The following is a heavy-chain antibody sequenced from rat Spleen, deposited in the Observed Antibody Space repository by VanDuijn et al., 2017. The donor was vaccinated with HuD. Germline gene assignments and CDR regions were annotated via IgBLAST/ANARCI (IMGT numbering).Heavy chain of an antibody. CDR3: AREFYYTGDY. V-gene: IGHV5-31*01. J-gene: IGHJ1*01. CDR1: GFTFNKYW. Sequence: EVQLVESGGGLVEPGRSLKLSCVASGFTFNKYWMTWIRQAPGKGLEWVASIPNKGDNTYYPDSVKGRFTISRDNAKSTLYLQLNSLRSEDTATYYCAREFYYTGDYWGSGTMVTVSS. CDR2: IPNKGDNT. D-gene: IGHD1-1*01.